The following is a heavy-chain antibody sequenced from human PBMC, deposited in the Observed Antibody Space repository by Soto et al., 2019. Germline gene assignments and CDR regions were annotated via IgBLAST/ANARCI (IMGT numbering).Heavy chain of an antibody. D-gene: IGHD6-19*01. J-gene: IGHJ4*02. CDR3: AKDADSSGWYSDY. CDR1: GFTFDDYA. V-gene: IGHV3-9*01. Sequence: SLRLSCAASGFTFDDYAMHWVRQAPGKGLEWVSGISWNSGSIGYADSVKGRFTISRDNAKNSLYLQMNSLRAGDTALYYCAKDADSSGWYSDYWGQGTLVTVSS. CDR2: ISWNSGSI.